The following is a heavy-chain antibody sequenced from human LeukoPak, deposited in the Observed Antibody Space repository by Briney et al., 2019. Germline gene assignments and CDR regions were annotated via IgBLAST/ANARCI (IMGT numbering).Heavy chain of an antibody. V-gene: IGHV1-18*01. CDR1: GYTFTSYG. CDR3: ATAFETGSSGTFDY. J-gene: IGHJ4*02. Sequence: ASVKVSCKASGYTFTSYGISWVRQAPGQGLEWMGWISAYNGNTNYAQKFQGRVTMTEDTSTDTAYMELSSLRSEDTAVYYCATAFETGSSGTFDYWGQGTLVTVSS. CDR2: ISAYNGNT. D-gene: IGHD3-10*01.